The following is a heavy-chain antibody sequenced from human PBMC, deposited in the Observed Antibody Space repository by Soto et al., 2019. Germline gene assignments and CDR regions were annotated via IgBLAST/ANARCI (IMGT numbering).Heavy chain of an antibody. Sequence: GSLRLSCAASGFTFSSYGMHCVRHSAFKWLEWVAVISYDGSNKYYADSVKGRFTISRDNSKNTLYLQMNSLRAEDTAVYYCARETGIVVVPAAIRSDYYGMDVWGQGTTVTVSS. V-gene: IGHV3-30*03. CDR3: ARETGIVVVPAAIRSDYYGMDV. CDR1: GFTFSSYG. D-gene: IGHD2-2*02. J-gene: IGHJ6*02. CDR2: ISYDGSNK.